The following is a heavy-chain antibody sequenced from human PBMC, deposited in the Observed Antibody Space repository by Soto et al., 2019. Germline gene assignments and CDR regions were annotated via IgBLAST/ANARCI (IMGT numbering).Heavy chain of an antibody. J-gene: IGHJ4*02. V-gene: IGHV4-59*01. CDR1: GVSISSDY. Sequence: QVQLQESGPGLVKPSETLSLTCSVSGVSISSDYWSWIRQPPGKGLEWIGYIYYSRSNNYNPSLKSRVTMSIDMSKNQFSLKLSSVTAADTAVYYCARDEGDTTYFDYWGQGTLVTVSS. CDR3: ARDEGDTTYFDY. CDR2: IYYSRSN. D-gene: IGHD3-16*01.